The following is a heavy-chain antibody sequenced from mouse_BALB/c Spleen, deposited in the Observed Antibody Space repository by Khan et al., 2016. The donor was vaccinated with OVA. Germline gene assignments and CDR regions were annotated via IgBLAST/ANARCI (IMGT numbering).Heavy chain of an antibody. CDR1: GYTFTENI. D-gene: IGHD2-3*01. Sequence: QVQLQQSGAELVKPGASVKLSCKASGYTFTENIIHWVKQRSGQGLEWIGWFYPGSGTIKYNEKFKDKATLTADKSSSTVYMELSRLTSEDAAVYFCGRHEDGNDGYYDYAIDYWGQGTSVTVSS. J-gene: IGHJ4*01. V-gene: IGHV1-62-2*01. CDR2: FYPGSGTI. CDR3: GRHEDGNDGYYDYAIDY.